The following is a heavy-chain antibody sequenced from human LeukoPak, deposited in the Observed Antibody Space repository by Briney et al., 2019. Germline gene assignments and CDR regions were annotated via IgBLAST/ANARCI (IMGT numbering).Heavy chain of an antibody. Sequence: GGSLRLSCAASGFTFSSYSMNWVRQAPGKGLEWVSSISSSSSYIYYADSVKGRFTISRDNAKNSLYLQMNSLRAEDTAVYYCARYGYGEDYFDYWGQGTLVTVSS. CDR1: GFTFSSYS. D-gene: IGHD4-17*01. J-gene: IGHJ4*02. V-gene: IGHV3-21*01. CDR3: ARYGYGEDYFDY. CDR2: ISSSSSYI.